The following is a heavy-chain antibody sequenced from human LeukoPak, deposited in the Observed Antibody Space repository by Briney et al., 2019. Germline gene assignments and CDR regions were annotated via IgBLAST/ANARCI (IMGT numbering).Heavy chain of an antibody. J-gene: IGHJ6*03. V-gene: IGHV3-30*02. Sequence: GGSLRLSCAASGFTFSNYGIHWVRQAPGKGLEWVAFIRYDGSIKYYADSVKSRFTISRDNSKNTLYLQMNSLRPEDTAVYFCAKDWRRIVVVGPITRHGNYMDVWGKGTTVTISS. D-gene: IGHD2-15*01. CDR2: IRYDGSIK. CDR1: GFTFSNYG. CDR3: AKDWRRIVVVGPITRHGNYMDV.